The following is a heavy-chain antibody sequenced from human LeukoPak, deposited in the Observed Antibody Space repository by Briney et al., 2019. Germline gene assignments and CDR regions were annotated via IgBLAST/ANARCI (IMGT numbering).Heavy chain of an antibody. CDR1: GGSFSGYY. Sequence: SETLSLTCAVYGGSFSGYYWSWIRQPPGKGLEWIGEINHSGSTNYNPSLKSRVTISVYTSKNQFSLKLSSVTAADTAVYYCARGTNWFDPWGQGTLVTVSS. V-gene: IGHV4-34*01. CDR2: INHSGST. J-gene: IGHJ5*02. CDR3: ARGTNWFDP.